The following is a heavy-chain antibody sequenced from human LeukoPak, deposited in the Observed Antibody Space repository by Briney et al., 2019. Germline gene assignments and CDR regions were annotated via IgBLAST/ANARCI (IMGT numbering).Heavy chain of an antibody. V-gene: IGHV4-61*02. D-gene: IGHD6-19*01. CDR1: GGSISSGSYY. Sequence: PSETLSLTCTVSGGSISSGSYYWSWIRQPAGKGLEWIGRIYTSGSTNYNPSLKSRVTISVDTSKNQFSLKLSSVTAADTAVYYCAGENSSGWSLVYMDVWGKGTTVTVSS. CDR3: AGENSSGWSLVYMDV. J-gene: IGHJ6*03. CDR2: IYTSGST.